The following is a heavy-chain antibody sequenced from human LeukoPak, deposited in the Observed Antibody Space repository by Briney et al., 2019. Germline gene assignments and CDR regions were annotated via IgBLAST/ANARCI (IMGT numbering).Heavy chain of an antibody. CDR2: IKSKTDGWTT. D-gene: IGHD3-22*01. J-gene: IGHJ4*02. CDR1: GFTFSNAW. CDR3: SWDYYDSSGYYSDGGY. V-gene: IGHV3-15*01. Sequence: GGSLRLSCAASGFTFSNAWMSWARQAPGKWLEWVGRIKSKTDGWTTDYAAPVKGRFTISRDDSKNTLYLQMNSLKTEDTAVYYCSWDYYDSSGYYSDGGYWGQGTLVTVSS.